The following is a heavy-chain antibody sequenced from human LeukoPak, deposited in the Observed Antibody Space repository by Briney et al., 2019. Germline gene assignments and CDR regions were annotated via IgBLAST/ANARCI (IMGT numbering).Heavy chain of an antibody. CDR3: ARDGYYDFWSGYYSRYSYYMDV. D-gene: IGHD3-3*01. V-gene: IGHV3-11*04. CDR2: ISSSGSTI. CDR1: GFTFSDYY. Sequence: PGGSLRLSCAASGFTFSDYYLSWIRQAPGKGLEWVSCISSSGSTIYYADSVKGRFTISRDNAKNSLYLQMNSLRAEDTAVYYCARDGYYDFWSGYYSRYSYYMDVWGKGTTVTVSS. J-gene: IGHJ6*03.